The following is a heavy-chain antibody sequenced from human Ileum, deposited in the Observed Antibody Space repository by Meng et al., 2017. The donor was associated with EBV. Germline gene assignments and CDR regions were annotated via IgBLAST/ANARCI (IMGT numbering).Heavy chain of an antibody. CDR2: IFHRGIT. Sequence: QLRQAVPGLGTLPGTRSLSGAVSGGSITRFDWLTWVRQPPGKGLEWIGEIFHRGITNYNPSLKSRVTISVDKSKSQFSLKLSSVTAADTAVYYCAGKREYVNAWPFDYWGQGTLVTVSS. CDR1: GGSITRFDW. V-gene: IGHV4-4*03. J-gene: IGHJ4*02. CDR3: AGKREYVNAWPFDY. D-gene: IGHD2/OR15-2a*01.